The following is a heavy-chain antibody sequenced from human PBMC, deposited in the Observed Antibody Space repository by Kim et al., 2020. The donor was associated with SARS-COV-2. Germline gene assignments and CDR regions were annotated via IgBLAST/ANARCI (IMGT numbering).Heavy chain of an antibody. Sequence: SGPTLVHPTQTLTLTCTFSGFSLSSNGMGVGWIRQPPGKALEWLALIFWDGDKRYSPSLKTRLTITRDTSKNQVVLTMTNMDPVDTATYYCAHRPGESYFDYWGQGTLVTVSS. CDR3: AHRPGESYFDY. CDR2: IFWDGDK. J-gene: IGHJ4*02. V-gene: IGHV2-5*02. CDR1: GFSLSSNGMG.